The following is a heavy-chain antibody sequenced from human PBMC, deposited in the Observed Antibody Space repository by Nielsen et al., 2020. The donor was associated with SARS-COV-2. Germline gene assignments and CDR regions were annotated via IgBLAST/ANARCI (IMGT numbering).Heavy chain of an antibody. V-gene: IGHV4-31*03. CDR1: GDSINSGGYY. J-gene: IGHJ4*02. CDR2: IYYSGGT. Sequence: SETLSLTCSVSGDSINSGGYYWSWIRQRPGKGLEWIGYIYYSGGTYYNPSLQSRLSISRDTSKNQFSLKLTSVTAADTAMYYCAREDDRGGSYYEHWGQGTLVTVSS. D-gene: IGHD1-26*01. CDR3: AREDDRGGSYYEH.